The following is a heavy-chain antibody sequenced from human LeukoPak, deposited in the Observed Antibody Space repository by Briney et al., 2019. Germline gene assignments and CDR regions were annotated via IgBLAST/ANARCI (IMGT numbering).Heavy chain of an antibody. V-gene: IGHV4-59*01. J-gene: IGHJ4*02. CDR3: ARHRYSSSWYIDY. D-gene: IGHD6-13*01. Sequence: SETLSLTCTVSGGSISGYYWSWIRQPPEKGLEWIGYIYYSGSTNYNSSLKSRVTISLDTSKNQFSLKLNSVTAADTAVYYCARHRYSSSWYIDYWGQGTLVTVSS. CDR1: GGSISGYY. CDR2: IYYSGST.